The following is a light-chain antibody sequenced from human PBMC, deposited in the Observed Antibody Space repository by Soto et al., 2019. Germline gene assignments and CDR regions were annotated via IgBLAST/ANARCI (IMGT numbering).Light chain of an antibody. CDR2: DAS. V-gene: IGKV3-11*01. J-gene: IGKJ1*01. CDR3: QQRTDWSWT. Sequence: IVLTQSPATLSLSPGERATLSCRASQSISLSLAWYQHKPGQAPRLLIYDASKRATGIPARFSGSGSGTDFTLTISSLEPEDSAVYFCQQRTDWSWTFGQGTKVDIK. CDR1: QSISLS.